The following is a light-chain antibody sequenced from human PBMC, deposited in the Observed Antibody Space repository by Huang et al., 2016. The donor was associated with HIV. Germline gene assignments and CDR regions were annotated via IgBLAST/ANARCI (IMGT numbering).Light chain of an antibody. CDR1: QSVSSD. CDR3: QQRGDWPYT. Sequence: EIVLTQSPATLSLSPGERATLSCRASQSVSSDLAWYQQKLGQAPRLLIYDTSNRATGIPARFGGSGSGTDFTLTISSLEPEDFAVYYCQQRGDWPYTFGQGTKLEIK. CDR2: DTS. V-gene: IGKV3-11*01. J-gene: IGKJ2*01.